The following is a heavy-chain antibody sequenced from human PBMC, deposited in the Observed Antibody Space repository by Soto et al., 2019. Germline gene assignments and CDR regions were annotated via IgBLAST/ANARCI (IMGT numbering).Heavy chain of an antibody. CDR3: AKQPYSGSFLYFDY. CDR2: IKQDGSEK. Sequence: GGSLRLSCAASGFTFSSYWMSWVRQAPGKGLEWVANIKQDGSEKYYVDSVKGRFTISRDNSKNTLYLQMNSLRAEDTAVYYCAKQPYSGSFLYFDYWGQGTLVTVSS. J-gene: IGHJ4*02. CDR1: GFTFSSYW. D-gene: IGHD1-26*01. V-gene: IGHV3-7*02.